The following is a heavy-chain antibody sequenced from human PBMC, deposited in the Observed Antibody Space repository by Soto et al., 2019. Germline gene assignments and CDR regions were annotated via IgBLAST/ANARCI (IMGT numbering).Heavy chain of an antibody. CDR2: INQGGSES. CDR1: GFTFSNYW. CDR3: ARGLYFFDY. J-gene: IGHJ4*02. Sequence: EVHLVESGGGLVQPEGSLVLSCAASGFTFSNYWMSWVRQTPGRGLEWVANINQGGSESYYVDSAKGRFTISRDNAENSLFLQMSSLGVEDTAVYHCARGLYFFDYWGQGILVTVSS. V-gene: IGHV3-7*01.